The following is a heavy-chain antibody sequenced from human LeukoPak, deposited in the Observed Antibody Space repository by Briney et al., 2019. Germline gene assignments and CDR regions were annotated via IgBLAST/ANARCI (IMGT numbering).Heavy chain of an antibody. CDR3: GRFGYVSAVDT. V-gene: IGHV3-7*01. CDR2: IEPVGSAT. J-gene: IGHJ5*02. Sequence: GGSLRLSCGASGFAFSSYWMTWLRQAPGKGREFVANIEPVGSATYYADSVKGRFTISRDNTKNLLYLQMNSLTAEDSAVYHCGRFGYVSAVDTWGQGALVTVSS. D-gene: IGHD2-15*01. CDR1: GFAFSSYW.